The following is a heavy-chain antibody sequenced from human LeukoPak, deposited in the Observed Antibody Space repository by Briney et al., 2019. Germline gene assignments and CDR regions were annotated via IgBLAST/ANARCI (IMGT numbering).Heavy chain of an antibody. D-gene: IGHD4-17*01. CDR3: ARGLTTTDAFDI. CDR1: GDSISSYY. V-gene: IGHV4-59*01. Sequence: SGTLSLTCTVSGDSISSYYWSWVRRPPGKGLEGIGYLYYSGSTNYNPSLKRRLPISVDTSKNQFSLKLSSVTPADTAVYYCARGLTTTDAFDIWGQGTMVTVSS. CDR2: LYYSGST. J-gene: IGHJ3*02.